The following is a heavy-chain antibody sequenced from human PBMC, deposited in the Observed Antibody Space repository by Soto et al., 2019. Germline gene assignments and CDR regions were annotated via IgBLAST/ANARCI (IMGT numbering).Heavy chain of an antibody. D-gene: IGHD6-25*01. J-gene: IGHJ4*02. CDR1: GYIFTTYS. CDR3: ARVRSSGREFDY. V-gene: IGHV1-46*01. Sequence: QVQLVQSGAEMKRPGASVILSCKASGYIFTTYSIHWVRQTAGQGLEWMAKVDPRDGSTGYAQKSRGRVSMAWDTSTGTVSMEVGSLTSDDTATYYCARVRSSGREFDYWGQGTQVTVSS. CDR2: VDPRDGST.